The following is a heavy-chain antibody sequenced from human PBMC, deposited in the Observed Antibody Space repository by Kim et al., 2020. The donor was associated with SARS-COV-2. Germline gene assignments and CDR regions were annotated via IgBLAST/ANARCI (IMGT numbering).Heavy chain of an antibody. J-gene: IGHJ4*02. CDR1: GFIFSDYY. V-gene: IGHV3-11*01. D-gene: IGHD7-27*01. CDR2: ISTTSSHI. Sequence: GGSLRLSCAASGFIFSDYYMSWIRQSPGKGLEWISYISTTSSHIHHADSVEGRFSISRDNAINSLYLQMNYVTPEDTAIYYCARALGTGDSAYFDSWGQGTLVTISS. CDR3: ARALGTGDSAYFDS.